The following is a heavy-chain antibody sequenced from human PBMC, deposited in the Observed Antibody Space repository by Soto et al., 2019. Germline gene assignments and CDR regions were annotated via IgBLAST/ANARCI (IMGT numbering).Heavy chain of an antibody. CDR3: ARDIGSGIPGPY. CDR2: ISYDGSNK. CDR1: GFTFSRYA. Sequence: PGGSLRLSCAASGFTFSRYAMHWVRQAPGKGLEWVAVISYDGSNKYYADSVKGRFTISRDNSKNTLYLQMNSLRAEDTAVYYCARDIGSGIPGPYWGQGTLVTVSS. D-gene: IGHD2-15*01. V-gene: IGHV3-30-3*01. J-gene: IGHJ4*02.